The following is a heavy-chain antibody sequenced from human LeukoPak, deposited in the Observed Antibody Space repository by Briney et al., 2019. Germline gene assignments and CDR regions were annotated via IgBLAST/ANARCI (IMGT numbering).Heavy chain of an antibody. CDR1: GYTFTSYG. CDR2: INPNSGGT. CDR3: ASEYKYDSSGANAFDI. Sequence: VKVSCKASGYTFTSYGISWVRQAPGQGLEWMGWINPNSGGTNYAQKFQGRVTMTRDTSSSTAYMELSSLRSADTAVYYCASEYKYDSSGANAFDIWGQGTMVTVSS. D-gene: IGHD3-22*01. V-gene: IGHV1-2*02. J-gene: IGHJ3*02.